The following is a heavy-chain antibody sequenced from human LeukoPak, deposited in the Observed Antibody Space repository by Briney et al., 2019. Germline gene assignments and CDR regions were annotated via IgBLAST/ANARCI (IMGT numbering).Heavy chain of an antibody. CDR3: ARDQAPNYYYDSSGVYYGMDV. CDR2: ISAYNGNT. V-gene: IGHV1-18*01. CDR1: GYTFTSYG. Sequence: ASVKVSCKASGYTFTSYGISWVRQAPGQGLEWMGWISAYNGNTNYAQKLQGRVTMTTDTSTSTAYMELRSLRSDDTAVYYCARDQAPNYYYDSSGVYYGMDVWGQGTTVTVSS. D-gene: IGHD3-22*01. J-gene: IGHJ6*02.